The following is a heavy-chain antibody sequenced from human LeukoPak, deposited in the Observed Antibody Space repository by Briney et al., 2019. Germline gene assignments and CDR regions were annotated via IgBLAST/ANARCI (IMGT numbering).Heavy chain of an antibody. CDR2: IYYSGST. D-gene: IGHD4-23*01. J-gene: IGHJ3*02. V-gene: IGHV4-59*01. CDR1: GGSISSDY. Sequence: SETLSLTCTVSGGSISSDYWSWIRQPPGKGLEWIGYIYYSGSTNYNPSLKSRLTISLDTSKNQFSLKLTSVTAADTVVYYCARTVKTRGDAFDIWGQGTMVTVSS. CDR3: ARTVKTRGDAFDI.